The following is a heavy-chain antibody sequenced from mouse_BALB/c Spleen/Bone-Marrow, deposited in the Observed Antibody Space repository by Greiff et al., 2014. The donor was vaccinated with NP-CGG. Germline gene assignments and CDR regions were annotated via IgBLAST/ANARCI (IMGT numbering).Heavy chain of an antibody. V-gene: IGHV2-6-7*01. D-gene: IGHD2-4*01. Sequence: VQLQQSGPGLVAPSQSLSITCTVSGFSLTGYGVNWVRQPPGKGLEWPGMIWGDGSTDYNSALKSRLSISKDNPKSQVFLKMNSLQTDDTANYYCARPTMITDYAMDYWGQGTSVTVSS. CDR2: IWGDGST. J-gene: IGHJ4*01. CDR1: GFSLTGYG. CDR3: ARPTMITDYAMDY.